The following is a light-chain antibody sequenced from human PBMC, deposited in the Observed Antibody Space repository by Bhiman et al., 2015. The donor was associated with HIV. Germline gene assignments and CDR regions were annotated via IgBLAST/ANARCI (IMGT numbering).Light chain of an antibody. Sequence: QSVLTQPPSVSAAPGQRVTISCAGGTSNIGNNYVSWYRQLPGTAPKVLIYENNKRPSGIPDRISGSKSGTSASLTITGLQAEDEADYFCQSYDSGLSALVFGGGTKVTVL. CDR3: QSYDSGLSALV. V-gene: IGLV1-51*02. J-gene: IGLJ1*01. CDR1: TSNIGNNY. CDR2: ENN.